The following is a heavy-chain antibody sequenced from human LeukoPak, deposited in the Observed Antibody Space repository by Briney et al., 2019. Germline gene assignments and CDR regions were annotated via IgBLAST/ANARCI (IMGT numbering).Heavy chain of an antibody. J-gene: IGHJ5*02. CDR1: GFSFSSYW. CDR3: ARGASGHSCGHWFDP. D-gene: IGHD3-22*01. Sequence: PGGSLRLSCAASGFSFSSYWMHWVRQAPEKGLVWVSRINSDGSTTHYADSVKGRFTISRDNAKNTLYLQMNSLRAEDTAVYYCARGASGHSCGHWFDPWGQGALASASS. CDR2: INSDGSTT. V-gene: IGHV3-74*01.